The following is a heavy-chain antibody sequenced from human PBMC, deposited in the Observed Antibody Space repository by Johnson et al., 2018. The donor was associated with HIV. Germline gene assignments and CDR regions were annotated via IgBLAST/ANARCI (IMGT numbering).Heavy chain of an antibody. CDR2: IGTAGYT. V-gene: IGHV3-13*01. CDR1: GFTFRRYN. J-gene: IGHJ3*02. Sequence: VQLVESGGGLVQPGGSLKPSFPPSGFTFRRYNIHWVRQPQEKGRDWLSAIGTAGYTHYPGPVKGRFTISRENAKNSLYLQMNSLRAGDTAVYYCARRADAFDIWGQGTMVTVSS. CDR3: ARRADAFDI.